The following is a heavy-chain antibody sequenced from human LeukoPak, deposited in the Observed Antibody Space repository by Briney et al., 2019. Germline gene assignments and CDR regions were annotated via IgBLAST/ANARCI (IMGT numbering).Heavy chain of an antibody. Sequence: GGSLRLSCAVSGFTFSTYWMHWVRQAPGKGLVWVSRINSDGSSATYADSVKGRFTISRDNSKNTLYLLMNSLRAEDTAVYFCASVPRYGDSFFDCWGQGTLVTVSS. CDR3: ASVPRYGDSFFDC. J-gene: IGHJ4*02. D-gene: IGHD4-17*01. CDR2: INSDGSSA. V-gene: IGHV3-74*01. CDR1: GFTFSTYW.